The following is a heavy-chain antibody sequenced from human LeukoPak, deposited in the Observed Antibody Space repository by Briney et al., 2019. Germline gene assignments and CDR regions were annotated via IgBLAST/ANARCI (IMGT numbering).Heavy chain of an antibody. D-gene: IGHD1-26*01. Sequence: QPGGSLRLSCAVSGFTFSLYHMTWVRQAPGKGLEWVSAISGNGRGIYYADSVKGRFTISRDNSKNMLYLQLNSLRAEDAAVYYCAKDQRSGSAIQHWGQGTVITVSS. CDR3: AKDQRSGSAIQH. CDR2: ISGNGRGI. V-gene: IGHV3-23*01. J-gene: IGHJ4*02. CDR1: GFTFSLYH.